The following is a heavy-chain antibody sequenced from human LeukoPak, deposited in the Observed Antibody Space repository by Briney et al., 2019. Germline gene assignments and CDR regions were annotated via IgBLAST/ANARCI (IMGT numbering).Heavy chain of an antibody. Sequence: GGSLRLSCAASGFTFSSYAMSWVRQAPGKGLEWVSAISGSGGSTYYADSVEGRFTISRDNAKNTVYLQMNSVRAEDTAIYYCARGPVGTIFGTIIPLSSTDYMDVWGKGTTVTVSS. J-gene: IGHJ6*03. D-gene: IGHD3-3*01. CDR2: ISGSGGST. CDR1: GFTFSSYA. CDR3: ARGPVGTIFGTIIPLSSTDYMDV. V-gene: IGHV3-23*01.